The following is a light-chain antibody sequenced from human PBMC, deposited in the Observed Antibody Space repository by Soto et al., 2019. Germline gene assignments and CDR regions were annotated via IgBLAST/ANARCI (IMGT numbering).Light chain of an antibody. CDR3: QQSYSTLWT. CDR2: AAS. Sequence: DIQMTQSPSSLSASVGDRFTITCRSSQSICSYLNWYQQKRGKAPKLLIYAASSLQSGVPSRFSGRGSGTEFTLTISIQQPENFATYYCQQSYSTLWTFEQSTNVEIK. J-gene: IGKJ1*01. V-gene: IGKV1-39*01. CDR1: QSICSY.